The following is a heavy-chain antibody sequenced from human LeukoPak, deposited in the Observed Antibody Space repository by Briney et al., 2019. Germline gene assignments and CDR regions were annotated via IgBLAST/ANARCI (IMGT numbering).Heavy chain of an antibody. CDR1: AFTFSNHW. J-gene: IGHJ3*02. Sequence: PGGPLRLSCAAPAFTFSNHWMHWVRQAPGKGLVWVSDISSDGSRTFYADSVKGRFIISRDNAKNTVYLQMNSLRAEDTAVYYCVRDGMVIPYAFDIWGQGAMVTVSS. D-gene: IGHD2-21*01. V-gene: IGHV3-74*01. CDR2: ISSDGSRT. CDR3: VRDGMVIPYAFDI.